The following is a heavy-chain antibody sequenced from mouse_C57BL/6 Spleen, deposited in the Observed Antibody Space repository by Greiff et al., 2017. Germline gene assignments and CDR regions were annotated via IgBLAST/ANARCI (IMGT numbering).Heavy chain of an antibody. J-gene: IGHJ3*01. Sequence: QVQLQQPGAELVKPGASVKVSCKASGYTFTSYWMHWVKQRPGQGLEWIGRINSSDSDTNYNHKFKGKATLTVDKSSSTAYMQLSSLTSEDSAVYYCAIEGYYGNYAFAYWGQGTLVTVSA. CDR2: INSSDSDT. D-gene: IGHD2-1*01. V-gene: IGHV1-74*01. CDR1: GYTFTSYW. CDR3: AIEGYYGNYAFAY.